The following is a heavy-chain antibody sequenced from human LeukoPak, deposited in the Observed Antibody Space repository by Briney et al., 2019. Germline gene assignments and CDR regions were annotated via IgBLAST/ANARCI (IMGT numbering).Heavy chain of an antibody. CDR1: GFTFNKYS. Sequence: GGSLRLSCAASGFTFNKYSINWVRQAPGKGLEWVSYISSSSSTIYYADSVKGRFTISRDNAKNSLFLQMNSLRAEDTAVYYCARGFTYSTGWFSMGYYFDYWGQGTLVTVSS. D-gene: IGHD2/OR15-2a*01. CDR2: ISSSSSTI. J-gene: IGHJ4*02. V-gene: IGHV3-48*01. CDR3: ARGFTYSTGWFSMGYYFDY.